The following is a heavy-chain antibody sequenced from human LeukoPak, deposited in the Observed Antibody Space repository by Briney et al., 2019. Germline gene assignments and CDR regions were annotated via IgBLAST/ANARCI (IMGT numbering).Heavy chain of an antibody. CDR2: IYYSGST. Sequence: SETLSLTCTVSGGSISSSSYYWGWIRQPPGKGLEWIGSIYYSGSTYYNPSLKSRVTISVDTSKNQFSLKLSSVTAADTAVYYCARLDTPWSWFDPWGQGTLVTVSS. D-gene: IGHD5-18*01. CDR3: ARLDTPWSWFDP. J-gene: IGHJ5*02. V-gene: IGHV4-39*01. CDR1: GGSISSSSYY.